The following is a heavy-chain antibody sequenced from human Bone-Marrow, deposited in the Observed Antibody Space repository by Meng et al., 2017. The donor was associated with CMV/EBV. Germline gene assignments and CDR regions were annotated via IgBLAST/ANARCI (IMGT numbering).Heavy chain of an antibody. V-gene: IGHV1-18*01. CDR3: ARVSRGSSWTTNWFDP. CDR2: ISTYNGNT. Sequence: ASVKVSCKASGYTFTNYGISWVRQAPGQGLEWMGWISTYNGNTQCAQKFQGRVTMTTDTSTSTAYMELRSLRSDDTAVYYCARVSRGSSWTTNWFDPWGQGTLVTVSS. D-gene: IGHD6-13*01. CDR1: GYTFTNYG. J-gene: IGHJ5*02.